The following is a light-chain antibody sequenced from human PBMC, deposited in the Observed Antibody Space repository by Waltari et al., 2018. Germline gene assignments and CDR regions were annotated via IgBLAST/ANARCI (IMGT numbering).Light chain of an antibody. CDR2: EAS. J-gene: IGKJ1*01. CDR1: QSLLYRDGKTY. CDR3: MQTVEFPWT. Sequence: DIVMTQTPLSLSVTPGQPASISCKSRQSLLYRDGKTYFYWCLEKAGQPPQVLMYEASKRFSGVPDRFSGSASGTDFTLKISRVEPEDVGIYYCMQTVEFPWTFGQGTKVEIK. V-gene: IGKV2D-29*01.